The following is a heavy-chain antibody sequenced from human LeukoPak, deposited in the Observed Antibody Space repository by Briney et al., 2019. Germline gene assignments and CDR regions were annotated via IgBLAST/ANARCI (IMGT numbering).Heavy chain of an antibody. CDR1: GFTFSSYS. D-gene: IGHD6-13*01. Sequence: PGGSLRLSCAASGFTFSSYSMNWVRQAPGKGLEWVSSISSSSGYIYYADSVKGRFTISIDNAKDSLYLQMNSLRAEDTAVYYCARDSSSWYSHFDYWGQGTLVTVSS. CDR2: ISSSSGYI. J-gene: IGHJ4*02. V-gene: IGHV3-21*01. CDR3: ARDSSSWYSHFDY.